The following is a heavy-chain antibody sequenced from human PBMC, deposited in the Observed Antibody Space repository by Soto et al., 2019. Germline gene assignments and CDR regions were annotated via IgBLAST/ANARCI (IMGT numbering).Heavy chain of an antibody. CDR1: GYTFTSSG. CDR3: ARDYVVAATLYWFDP. J-gene: IGHJ5*02. D-gene: IGHD2-15*01. CDR2: ISTDNGNT. V-gene: IGHV1-18*01. Sequence: ASVKVSCKASGYTFTSSGISWVRQAPGQGLEWMGWISTDNGNTNYAQKLQGRVTMTTDTSTSTAYMELRSLRSDDTAVYYCARDYVVAATLYWFDPWGQGTLVTVSS.